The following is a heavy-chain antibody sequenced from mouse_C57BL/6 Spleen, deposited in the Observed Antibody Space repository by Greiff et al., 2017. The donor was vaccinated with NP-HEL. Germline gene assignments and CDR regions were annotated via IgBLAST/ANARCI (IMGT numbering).Heavy chain of an antibody. CDR2: IDPSDSYT. V-gene: IGHV1-50*01. Sequence: QVQLQQPGAELVKPGASVKLSCKASGYTFTSYWMQWVKQRPGQGLEWIGEIDPSDSYTNYNQKFKGKATLTVDTSSSTAYMQLSSLTSEDSAVYYCARATMITTVMDYWGQGTSVTVSS. J-gene: IGHJ4*01. D-gene: IGHD2-4*01. CDR3: ARATMITTVMDY. CDR1: GYTFTSYW.